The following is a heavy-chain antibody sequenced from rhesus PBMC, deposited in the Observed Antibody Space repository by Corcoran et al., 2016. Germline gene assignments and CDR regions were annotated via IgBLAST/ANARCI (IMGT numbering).Heavy chain of an antibody. CDR2: IGGSSGST. J-gene: IGHJ4*01. CDR3: AREIVGTANLDY. D-gene: IGHD1-44*01. CDR1: RYSISSGYG. Sequence: QVQLQQSGPGLVKPSETLSLTCAVSRYSISSGYGWSWIRQPPGKGLAWIGCIGGSSGSTNYNPSLKSRVTISKDTSKNQFSLRLSSLTAADTAVYYCAREIVGTANLDYWGQGVLVTVSS. V-gene: IGHV4-127*01.